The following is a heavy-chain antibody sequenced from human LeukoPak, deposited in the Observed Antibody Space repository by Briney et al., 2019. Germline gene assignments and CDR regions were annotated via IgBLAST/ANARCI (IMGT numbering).Heavy chain of an antibody. CDR2: IWYDGSNK. J-gene: IGHJ6*02. V-gene: IGHV3-33*01. CDR1: GFTFSSYG. Sequence: SLRLSCAASGFTFSSYGMHWVRQAPGKGLEWVAVIWYDGSNKYYADSVKGRFTISRDNSKNTLYLQMNSLRAEDTAVYYCARGTAHSGSYYNYYYGMDVWGQGTTVTVSS. CDR3: ARGTAHSGSYYNYYYGMDV. D-gene: IGHD1-26*01.